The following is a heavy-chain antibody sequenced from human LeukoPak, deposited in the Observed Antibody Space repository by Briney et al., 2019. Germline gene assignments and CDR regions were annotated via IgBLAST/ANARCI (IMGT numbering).Heavy chain of an antibody. CDR3: ARVGNYYDSSGYYY. CDR2: INSDGSST. V-gene: IGHV3-74*01. CDR1: GFTFNSYW. Sequence: GGSLRLSCAASGFTFNSYWFHWVRQAPGKGLVWVSRINSDGSSTSYADSVKGRFTISRDNAKNTLYLQMNSLRAEDTAVYYCARVGNYYDSSGYYYWGQGTLVTVSS. J-gene: IGHJ4*02. D-gene: IGHD3-22*01.